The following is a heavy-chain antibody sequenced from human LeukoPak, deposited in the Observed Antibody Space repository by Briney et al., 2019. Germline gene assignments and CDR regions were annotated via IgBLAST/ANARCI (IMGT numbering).Heavy chain of an antibody. Sequence: ASVKVSCKASGYTFTGYYMHWVRQAPGQGLEWMGWINPNSGGTNYAQKFQGRVTITADKSTSTAYMELSSLRSEDTAVYYCARTATTVVISTALDYWGQGTLVTVSS. CDR2: INPNSGGT. J-gene: IGHJ4*02. V-gene: IGHV1-2*02. CDR1: GYTFTGYY. CDR3: ARTATTVVISTALDY. D-gene: IGHD4-23*01.